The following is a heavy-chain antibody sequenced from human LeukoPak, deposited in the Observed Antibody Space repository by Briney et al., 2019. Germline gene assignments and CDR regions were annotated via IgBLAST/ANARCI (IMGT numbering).Heavy chain of an antibody. CDR3: ARGLLGQWQAAPPDY. CDR1: GGSFSGYY. J-gene: IGHJ4*02. V-gene: IGHV4-34*01. CDR2: INHSGST. Sequence: KPSESLSLTCAVYGGSFSGYYWSWIRQPPGKGLEWIGEINHSGSTNYNPSLKSRVTISVDTSKNQFSLKLSSVTAADTAVYYCARGLLGQWQAAPPDYWGQGTLVTVSS. D-gene: IGHD6-19*01.